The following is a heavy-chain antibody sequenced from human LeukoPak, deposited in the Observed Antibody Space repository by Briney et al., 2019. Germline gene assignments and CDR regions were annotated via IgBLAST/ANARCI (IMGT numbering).Heavy chain of an antibody. CDR2: ISGSSCST. V-gene: IGHV3-23*01. CDR1: GFTFSSYA. CDR3: AKAPGYCSGGTCYDD. D-gene: IGHD2-15*01. Sequence: QLGGSVSLFCAASGFTFSSYALSWVRPAPAKGLDWVSGISGSSCSTYNADSVKGLFTISRNNSKNTLYLQMKSLRADDTAVYYCAKAPGYCSGGTCYDDWGQGSLVTVSS. J-gene: IGHJ4*02.